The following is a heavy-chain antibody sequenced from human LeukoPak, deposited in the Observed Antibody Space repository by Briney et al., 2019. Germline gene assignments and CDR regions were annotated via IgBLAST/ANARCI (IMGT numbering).Heavy chain of an antibody. CDR2: ISSPSDTI. CDR1: GFSFSAYN. V-gene: IGHV3-48*02. CDR3: TRSVRDCGGDCYSPYFDS. D-gene: IGHD2-21*01. Sequence: GGSLRLSCAASGFSFSAYNMNWVRQAPGKGLEWVSYISSPSDTIYYADSVKGRFTISRDNAKNSLYLQMNSLRDEDTAVYYCTRSVRDCGGDCYSPYFDSWGRGTLVTVSS. J-gene: IGHJ4*02.